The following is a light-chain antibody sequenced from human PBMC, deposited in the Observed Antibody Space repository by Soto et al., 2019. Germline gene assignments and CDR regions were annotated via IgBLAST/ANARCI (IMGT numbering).Light chain of an antibody. CDR3: QHRISWPVS. CDR2: DAS. Sequence: EIVLTQSPGTLSLSPGERATLSCRASQSVRTYLAWYQQKPGLAPRLLIYDASNRATGTPARFSGSGSGTHFTLIISSLVPGDFAVYYCQHRISWPVSFGQGTRLEI. V-gene: IGKV3-11*01. CDR1: QSVRTY. J-gene: IGKJ5*01.